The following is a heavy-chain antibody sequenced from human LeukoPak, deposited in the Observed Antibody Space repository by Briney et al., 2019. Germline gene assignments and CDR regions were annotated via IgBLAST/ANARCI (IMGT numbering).Heavy chain of an antibody. CDR1: GFMFTGYY. Sequence: GASVKVSCKTSGFMFTGYYVQWVRQAPGQGPEWVGWMYFNSGATRFAPKFQGRVTMTRDTSISTAYMEFSSLRSDDTAMYYCAREGSSGQDWYAFDIWGLGTMLTVSS. D-gene: IGHD5-12*01. CDR3: AREGSSGQDWYAFDI. J-gene: IGHJ3*02. V-gene: IGHV1-2*02. CDR2: MYFNSGAT.